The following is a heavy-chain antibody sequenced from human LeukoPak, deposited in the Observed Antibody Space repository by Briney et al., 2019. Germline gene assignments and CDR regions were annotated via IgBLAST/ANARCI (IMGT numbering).Heavy chain of an antibody. D-gene: IGHD4-17*01. J-gene: IGHJ4*02. Sequence: GGSLRLSCAASGFTFSSDWMDWVRQGPGKGRGWVSRINSDGSSTTYADSVKGRFTISRDNAKNTLYLQMNSLRAEDTAVYYCARDPSGDYGDYFDYWGQGTLVTVSS. CDR2: INSDGSST. CDR3: ARDPSGDYGDYFDY. V-gene: IGHV3-74*01. CDR1: GFTFSSDW.